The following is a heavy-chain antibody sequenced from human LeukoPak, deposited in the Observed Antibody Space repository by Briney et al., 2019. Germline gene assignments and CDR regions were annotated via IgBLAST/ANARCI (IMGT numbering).Heavy chain of an antibody. CDR1: GYTFTSYD. CDR3: ASDGAYQPPRY. D-gene: IGHD2-2*01. CDR2: MNPNSGNT. J-gene: IGHJ4*02. Sequence: ASEKVSCKASGYTFTSYDINWVRQATGQGLEWMGWMNPNSGNTGYAQKFQGRVTITRNTSISTAYMELSSLRSEDTAVYYCASDGAYQPPRYWGQGTLVTVSS. V-gene: IGHV1-8*03.